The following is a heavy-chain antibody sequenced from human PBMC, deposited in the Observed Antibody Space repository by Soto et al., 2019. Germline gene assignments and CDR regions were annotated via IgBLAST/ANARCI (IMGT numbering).Heavy chain of an antibody. CDR2: IYPGDSDT. CDR1: GYSFSSYW. CDR3: ARHIVSNYYYCYGMDV. J-gene: IGHJ6*02. D-gene: IGHD1-26*01. V-gene: IGHV5-51*01. Sequence: PGESLKISCKGSGYSFSSYWIGWVRQMPGKGLEWMGIIYPGDSDTRYSPSFQGQVTISADKSISTAYLQWSSLKASDTAMYYCARHIVSNYYYCYGMDVWGQGTTVTVSS.